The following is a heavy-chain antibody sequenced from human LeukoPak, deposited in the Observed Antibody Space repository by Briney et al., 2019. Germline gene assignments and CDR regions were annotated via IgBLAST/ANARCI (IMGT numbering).Heavy chain of an antibody. Sequence: PGGSLRLSCAASGLTASTNYMSWVRQTPRKGLEWVSVIFTGGTTYHADSVKGRFTIPTDNSNTTLYLNMDSPRAEDTAVYYCARVNQNAFYIWGQGTLVTVSS. CDR3: ARVNQNAFYI. CDR1: GLTASTNY. V-gene: IGHV3-66*01. J-gene: IGHJ3*02. D-gene: IGHD1-14*01. CDR2: IFTGGTT.